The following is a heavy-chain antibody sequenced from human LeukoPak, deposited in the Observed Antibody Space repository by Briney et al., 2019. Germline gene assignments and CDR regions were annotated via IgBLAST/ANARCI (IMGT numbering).Heavy chain of an antibody. D-gene: IGHD6-13*01. Sequence: SQTLSLTCTVSGGSISSGGYYWNWIRQPPGKGLEWIGYIYHSGSTYYNPSLKSRVTISVDRSKNQFSLKLSSVTAADTAVYYCARDWSAAGTSDYWGQGTLVTVSS. CDR1: GGSISSGGYY. J-gene: IGHJ4*02. V-gene: IGHV4-30-2*01. CDR3: ARDWSAAGTSDY. CDR2: IYHSGST.